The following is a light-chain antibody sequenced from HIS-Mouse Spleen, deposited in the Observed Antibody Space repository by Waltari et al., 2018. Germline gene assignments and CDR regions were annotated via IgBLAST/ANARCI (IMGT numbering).Light chain of an antibody. Sequence: QSLLTQPPSASGPPGQSVPISCSGCSSNIGSTDVYCYQHPPGPAPKLLIYRNTQRPSGVPARFSGSRSGTSASLAISGLRSEDEADYYCAAWDDSLSGYVFGTGTKVTVL. CDR1: SSNIGSTD. CDR2: RNT. CDR3: AAWDDSLSGYV. J-gene: IGLJ1*01. V-gene: IGLV1-47*01.